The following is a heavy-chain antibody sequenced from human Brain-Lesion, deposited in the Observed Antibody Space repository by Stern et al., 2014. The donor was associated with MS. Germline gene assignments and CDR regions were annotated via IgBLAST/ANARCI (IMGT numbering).Heavy chain of an antibody. Sequence: VQLVQSGAEVKKPGESLKISCTGSGYRFTSNWIGWVRQVPGKGLEWVGSIWPGDSAHRYSPSFRGKVTISADKSISTAYLQWSSLQASDTAMYYCARRGDSSSSGFDYWGQGTLVIVSS. D-gene: IGHD6-6*01. V-gene: IGHV5-51*01. CDR3: ARRGDSSSSGFDY. CDR2: IWPGDSAH. CDR1: GYRFTSNW. J-gene: IGHJ4*02.